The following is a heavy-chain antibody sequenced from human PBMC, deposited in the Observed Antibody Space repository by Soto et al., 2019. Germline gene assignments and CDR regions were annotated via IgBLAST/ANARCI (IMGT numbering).Heavy chain of an antibody. D-gene: IGHD5-18*01. CDR2: IIPIFGTA. CDR3: ARGEGYSYGWGAGGNYYFDY. CDR1: GGTFSSYA. Sequence: QVQLVQSGAEVKKPGSSVKVSCKASGGTFSSYAISWVRQAPGQGLEWMGGIIPIFGTANYAQKFQGRVTITADESTSTAYMELSSLRSEDTAVYYCARGEGYSYGWGAGGNYYFDYWGQGTLVTVSS. V-gene: IGHV1-69*12. J-gene: IGHJ4*02.